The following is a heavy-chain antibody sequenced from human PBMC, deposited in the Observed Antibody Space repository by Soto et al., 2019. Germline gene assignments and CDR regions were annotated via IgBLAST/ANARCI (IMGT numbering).Heavy chain of an antibody. J-gene: IGHJ4*02. CDR1: GFTFSSYA. CDR3: ARLYYGDASDY. V-gene: IGHV3-30-3*01. Sequence: GGSLRLSCAASGFTFSSYAMHWVRQAPGKGLEWVAVISYDGSNKYYADSVKGRFTISRDNSKNTLYLQMNSLRAEDTAVYYCARLYYGDASDYWGQGTLVTVSS. CDR2: ISYDGSNK. D-gene: IGHD4-17*01.